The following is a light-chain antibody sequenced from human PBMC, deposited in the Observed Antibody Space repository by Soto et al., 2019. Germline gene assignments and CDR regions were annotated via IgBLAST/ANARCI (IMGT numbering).Light chain of an antibody. CDR2: LNSDGSH. J-gene: IGLJ2*01. CDR1: SGHSSYA. V-gene: IGLV4-69*01. CDR3: QTWGTGVV. Sequence: QAVLTQSPSASASLGPSVKLTCTLSSGHSSYAIAWHQQQPEKGPRYLMKLNSDGSHSKGDGIPDRFSGSSSGAERYLTISSLQSEDEADYYCQTWGTGVVFGGGTKLTVL.